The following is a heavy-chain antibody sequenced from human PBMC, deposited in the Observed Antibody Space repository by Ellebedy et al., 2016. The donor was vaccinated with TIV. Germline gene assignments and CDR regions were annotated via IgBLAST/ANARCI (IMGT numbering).Heavy chain of an antibody. D-gene: IGHD6-19*01. Sequence: SQTLSLTCAISGDSVSSNSAAWNWIRQSPSRGLEWLGRTYYRSEWYNDYAVSVKSRITIKSDTSKNQFSLQLISMTPDDTAVYYCARAGSSSGWYGNWFDPWGQGTLVTVSS. J-gene: IGHJ5*02. CDR2: TYYRSEWYN. V-gene: IGHV6-1*01. CDR3: ARAGSSSGWYGNWFDP. CDR1: GDSVSSNSAA.